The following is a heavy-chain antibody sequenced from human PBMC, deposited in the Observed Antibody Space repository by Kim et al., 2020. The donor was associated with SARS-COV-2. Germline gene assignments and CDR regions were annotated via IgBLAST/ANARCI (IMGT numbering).Heavy chain of an antibody. CDR2: IYYSGST. J-gene: IGHJ4*02. CDR1: GGSISSYY. CDR3: ARVSSYEYYFYY. V-gene: IGHV4-59*01. Sequence: SETLSLTCTVSGGSISSYYWSWIRQPPGKGLEWIGYIYYSGSTNYNPSLKSRVTISVDTSKNQFSLKLSSVTAADTAVYYCARVSSYEYYFYYWGQGTLVTVSS. D-gene: IGHD3-3*01.